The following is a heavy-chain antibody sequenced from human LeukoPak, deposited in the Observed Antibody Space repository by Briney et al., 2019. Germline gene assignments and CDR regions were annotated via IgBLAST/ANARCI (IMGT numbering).Heavy chain of an antibody. CDR3: ARDKSGSYYDYYYYYYMDV. Sequence: PGGSLRLSCAASGFTFSSYSMNWVRQAPGKGLEWVSSISSSSTFIYYADSLKGRFTISRDNAKNSLYLQMNSLRAEDTAVYYCARDKSGSYYDYYYYYYMDVWGKGTTVTVSS. CDR1: GFTFSSYS. V-gene: IGHV3-21*01. D-gene: IGHD1-26*01. J-gene: IGHJ6*03. CDR2: ISSSSTFI.